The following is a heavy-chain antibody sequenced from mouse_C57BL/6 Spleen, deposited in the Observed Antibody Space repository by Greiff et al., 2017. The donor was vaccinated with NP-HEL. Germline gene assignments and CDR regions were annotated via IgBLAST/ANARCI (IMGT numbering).Heavy chain of an antibody. Sequence: EVHLVESGEGLVKPGGSLKLSCAASGFTFSSYAMSWVRQTPEKRLEWVAYISSGGDYIYYADTVKGRFTISRDNARNTLYLQMSSLKSEDTAMYYCTRERIYYDYDGFAYWGQGTLVTVSA. CDR1: GFTFSSYA. D-gene: IGHD2-4*01. J-gene: IGHJ3*01. CDR2: ISSGGDYI. CDR3: TRERIYYDYDGFAY. V-gene: IGHV5-9-1*02.